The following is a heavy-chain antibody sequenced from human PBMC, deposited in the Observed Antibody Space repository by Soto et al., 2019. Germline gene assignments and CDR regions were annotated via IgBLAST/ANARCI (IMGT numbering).Heavy chain of an antibody. CDR3: ARRYGSCFDY. Sequence: SEMLSLTCAVHGGSFSGYYWDWIRQPPGKGLEWIGEVNHGGTSNYNPSLKSRVTISVDTSKNQFSLKLSSVTAADTDVYYCARRYGSCFDYWGQGTLVTVSS. J-gene: IGHJ4*02. CDR2: VNHGGTS. CDR1: GGSFSGYY. D-gene: IGHD5-18*01. V-gene: IGHV4-34*01.